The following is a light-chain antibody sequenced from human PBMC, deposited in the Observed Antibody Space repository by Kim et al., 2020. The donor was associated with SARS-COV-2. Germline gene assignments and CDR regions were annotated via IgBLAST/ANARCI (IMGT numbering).Light chain of an antibody. Sequence: QSVLTQPPSVSAAPGQKVTISCSGGSSNIGVNYVSWYQQLPGTAPRLLIYDNDKRPSGISDRFSGSKSGTSATLGITGLQTGDEADYYCGTWDGSLSAGVFGGGTQLIVL. J-gene: IGLJ2*01. CDR2: DND. V-gene: IGLV1-51*01. CDR3: GTWDGSLSAGV. CDR1: SSNIGVNY.